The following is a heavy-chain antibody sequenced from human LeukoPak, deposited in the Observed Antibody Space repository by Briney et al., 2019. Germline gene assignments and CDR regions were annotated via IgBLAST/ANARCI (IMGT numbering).Heavy chain of an antibody. D-gene: IGHD3-3*01. CDR3: ARINYDFWSGYYYYMDV. V-gene: IGHV3-7*01. J-gene: IGHJ6*03. CDR2: IKKDGSEK. Sequence: GGSLRLSCAASGFTFNNYWMSWVRLAPGKGLEWVANIKKDGSEKFYVDSVKGRFTISRDNAKNSLYLQMNSLRAEDTAVYYCARINYDFWSGYYYYMDVWGKGTTVTVSS. CDR1: GFTFNNYW.